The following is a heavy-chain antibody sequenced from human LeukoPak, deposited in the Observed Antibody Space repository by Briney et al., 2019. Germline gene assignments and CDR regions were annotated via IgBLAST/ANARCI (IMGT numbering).Heavy chain of an antibody. V-gene: IGHV3-23*01. CDR2: FSGTGDTT. Sequence: GGSLRLSCAPSGFIFKNYAMNWVRQAPGKRLEWVSAFSGTGDTTFYADSVKGRFTFSRDNTKNTVDLQMDSLRVDDTAVYYCARGFGDSFDPWGQGTLVTVSS. CDR3: ARGFGDSFDP. J-gene: IGHJ5*02. D-gene: IGHD3-10*01. CDR1: GFIFKNYA.